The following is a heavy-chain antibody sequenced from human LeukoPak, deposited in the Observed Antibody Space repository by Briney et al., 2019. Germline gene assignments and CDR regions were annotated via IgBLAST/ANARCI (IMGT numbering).Heavy chain of an antibody. Sequence: KTGGSLRLSCAASGFTFSSYSMNWVRQAPGKGLEWVSSISSSSSYIYYADSVKGRFTISRDNAKNSLYLQMNSLRAEDMAVYYCARGKTYYYDSIILDYWGQGTLVTVSS. V-gene: IGHV3-21*01. CDR3: ARGKTYYYDSIILDY. CDR2: ISSSSSYI. D-gene: IGHD3-22*01. J-gene: IGHJ4*02. CDR1: GFTFSSYS.